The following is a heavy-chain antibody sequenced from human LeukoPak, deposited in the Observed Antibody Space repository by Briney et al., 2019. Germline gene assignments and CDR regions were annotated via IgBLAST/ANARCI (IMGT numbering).Heavy chain of an antibody. CDR2: IYYSGSF. CDR1: GGSISSSSYY. D-gene: IGHD3-3*01. Sequence: SDPLSLPCTLSGGSISSSSYYWGRIRQPPGKGLEWIGSIYYSGSFYYNPSRKIRVTISVDTSKNQFSLKLSSVTAAATAVYYCARTIRLLEGFDPWGQGTLVTVSS. CDR3: ARTIRLLEGFDP. V-gene: IGHV4-39*01. J-gene: IGHJ5*02.